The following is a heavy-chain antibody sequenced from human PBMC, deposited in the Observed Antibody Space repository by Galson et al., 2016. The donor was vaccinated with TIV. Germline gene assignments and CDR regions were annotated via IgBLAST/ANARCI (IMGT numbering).Heavy chain of an antibody. CDR3: AHISSSDFVIYFAFGD. V-gene: IGHV2-5*01. Sequence: PALVKPTQTLTLTCTFSGFSLSDTGVAVGWIRQPPGKALEWLALIYWNGDKHSSPSLKNRLAITTTTSKNQVYLSMTNLDPMDTATYYCAHISSSDFVIYFAFGDWGEGALLIVSS. J-gene: IGHJ4*02. CDR1: GFSLSDTGVA. CDR2: IYWNGDK. D-gene: IGHD3-16*01.